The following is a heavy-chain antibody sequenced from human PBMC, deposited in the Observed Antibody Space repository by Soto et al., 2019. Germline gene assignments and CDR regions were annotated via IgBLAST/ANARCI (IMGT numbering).Heavy chain of an antibody. CDR2: INPNSGGT. Sequence: VSVKVSCKASGYTFTGYYMHWVRQAPGQGLEWMGWINPNSGGTNYAQKFQGRVTMTRDTSISTAYMELSRLRSDDTAVYYCARDWIVGQLVSWFDPWGQGTLVTVSS. J-gene: IGHJ5*02. V-gene: IGHV1-2*02. CDR3: ARDWIVGQLVSWFDP. D-gene: IGHD6-6*01. CDR1: GYTFTGYY.